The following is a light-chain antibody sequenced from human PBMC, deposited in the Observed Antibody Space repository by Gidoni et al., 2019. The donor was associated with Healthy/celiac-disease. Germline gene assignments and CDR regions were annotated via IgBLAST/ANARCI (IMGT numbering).Light chain of an antibody. J-gene: IGKJ2*04. CDR2: AES. CDR3: QQLNSYPCS. CDR1: QGISSS. Sequence: DIQLTQSPSFLSASVGDRVTITCRASQGISSSLAWYQQKPGKAPKLLIYAESTLQSGVPSSFRGSGSGTEFTLTISSLQPEDFSNYYCQQLNSYPCSFGQGTKLEIK. V-gene: IGKV1-9*01.